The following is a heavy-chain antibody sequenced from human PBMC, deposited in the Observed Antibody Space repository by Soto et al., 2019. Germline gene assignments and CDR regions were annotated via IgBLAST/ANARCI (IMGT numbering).Heavy chain of an antibody. CDR1: GFIFSNYA. CDR2: ISGSGADT. D-gene: IGHD2-15*01. J-gene: IGHJ4*02. Sequence: GGSVRLSCAPSGFIFSNYAMSWVRQARGKGLEWVSAISGSGADTYYTESVKGRFTISRDNFKNTLYLQMNSLRAEDTAVYYCAKDTGRGGGSVFDYWGQRTLVTVSS. V-gene: IGHV3-23*01. CDR3: AKDTGRGGGSVFDY.